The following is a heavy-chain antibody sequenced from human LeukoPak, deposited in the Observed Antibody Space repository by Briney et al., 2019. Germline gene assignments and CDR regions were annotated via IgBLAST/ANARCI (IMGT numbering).Heavy chain of an antibody. V-gene: IGHV3-30-3*01. CDR1: GFTFSTYA. J-gene: IGHJ4*02. D-gene: IGHD3-10*01. CDR3: ARDPSALLRALYDY. CDR2: ISYDGSNK. Sequence: PGRSLRLSCAASGFTFSTYAIHWVRQAPGKGLEWVAVISYDGSNKYYADSVKGRFTVSRDNSKNTLYLQMNSLRAEDTAVYYCARDPSALLRALYDYWGQGTLVTVSS.